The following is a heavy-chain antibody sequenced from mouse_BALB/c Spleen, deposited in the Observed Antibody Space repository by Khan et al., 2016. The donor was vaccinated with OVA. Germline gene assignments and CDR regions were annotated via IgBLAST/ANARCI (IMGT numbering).Heavy chain of an antibody. CDR2: IDPANGNT. Sequence: EVQLQESGAELVKPGASVKLSCTASGFNIKDTYMHWVKQRPEQGLEWIGRIDPANGNTKYDPKFQGKATITADTSSNTAYLQLSSLTSEDTAVYYCARGGYGNYPFDYGGQGSLVTVSA. CDR3: ARGGYGNYPFDY. J-gene: IGHJ3*01. D-gene: IGHD2-1*01. CDR1: GFNIKDTY. V-gene: IGHV14-3*02.